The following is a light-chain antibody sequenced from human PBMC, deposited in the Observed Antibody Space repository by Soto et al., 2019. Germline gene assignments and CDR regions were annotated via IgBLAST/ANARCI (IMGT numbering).Light chain of an antibody. J-gene: IGKJ2*01. CDR1: QNINSN. CDR2: GAS. CDR3: EQYTNWHT. Sequence: EIVMTESPATLSVSPGERATLSCRASQNINSNLAWYQQKPGQAPRLLIYGASTNATGLPARFSGSGSGTDFTLTISSLQSEDFAVYFCEQYTNWHTFGQGTKLEIK. V-gene: IGKV3-15*01.